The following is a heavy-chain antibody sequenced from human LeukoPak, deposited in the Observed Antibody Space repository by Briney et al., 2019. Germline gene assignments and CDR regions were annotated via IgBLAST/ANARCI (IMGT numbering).Heavy chain of an antibody. D-gene: IGHD6-19*01. J-gene: IGHJ4*02. CDR2: INWNGGST. Sequence: GGSLRLSCAASGFTFDDYGMSWVRQAPGKGLEWVSGINWNGGSTGYADSVKGRFTISSDNAKNSLYLQMNSLRAEDTAVYYCAAVSSGWYLASNFDYWGQGTLVTVSS. CDR1: GFTFDDYG. V-gene: IGHV3-20*04. CDR3: AAVSSGWYLASNFDY.